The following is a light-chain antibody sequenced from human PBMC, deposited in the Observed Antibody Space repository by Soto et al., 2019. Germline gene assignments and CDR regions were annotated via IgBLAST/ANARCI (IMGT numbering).Light chain of an antibody. CDR3: QQYNNWPRGA. CDR1: QSVSSN. J-gene: IGKJ3*01. CDR2: GAS. Sequence: EIVMTQSPATLSVSPGERATLSCRASQSVSSNLAWYQQKPGQAPRLLIYGASTRATGIPARFSGSGSGTEFTLTISGLQSEDFAVYYCQQYNNWPRGAFGPGTQGGYQ. V-gene: IGKV3-15*01.